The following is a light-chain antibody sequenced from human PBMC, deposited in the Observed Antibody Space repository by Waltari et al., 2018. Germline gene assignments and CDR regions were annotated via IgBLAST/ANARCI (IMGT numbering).Light chain of an antibody. CDR3: QQSYSSTPFN. Sequence: IQMTQSPSSLSASVGDRVTITCRASQSINTDVNWYQQRPGKAPKLLVYAASSLDSGVPSRFSGSCSGTDVTLTISSLLAEDFATYYCQQSYSSTPFNFGPGTKGDIK. V-gene: IGKV1-39*01. J-gene: IGKJ3*01. CDR1: QSINTD. CDR2: AAS.